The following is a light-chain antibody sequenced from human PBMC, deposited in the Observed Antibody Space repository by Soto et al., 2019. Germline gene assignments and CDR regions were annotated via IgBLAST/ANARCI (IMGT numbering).Light chain of an antibody. CDR1: QTGSNSY. CDR3: QQYNNWLTWT. Sequence: IVLTQSPGTLSLSPGERATLSCRASQTGSNSYLAWYQHKSGQAPRLLIYGASTRATGIPARFSGSGSGTEFTLTVSSLQSEDFAVYYCQQYNNWLTWTFGQGTKVDI. V-gene: IGKV3-15*01. CDR2: GAS. J-gene: IGKJ1*01.